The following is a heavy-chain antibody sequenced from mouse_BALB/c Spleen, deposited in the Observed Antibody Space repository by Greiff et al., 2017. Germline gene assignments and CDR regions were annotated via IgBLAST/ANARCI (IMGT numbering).Heavy chain of an antibody. CDR3: AREALLWYGGLAY. Sequence: EVQLVESGGGLVQPGGSLRLSCATSGFTFTDYYMSWVRQPPGKALEWLGVIRNKANGYTTEYSASVKGRFTISRDTSPSVLYLQMKTLRAEDSATYYCAREALLWYGGLAYWGQGTLVTVSA. D-gene: IGHD2-10*01. CDR2: IRNKANGYTT. J-gene: IGHJ3*01. V-gene: IGHV7-3*02. CDR1: GFTFTDYY.